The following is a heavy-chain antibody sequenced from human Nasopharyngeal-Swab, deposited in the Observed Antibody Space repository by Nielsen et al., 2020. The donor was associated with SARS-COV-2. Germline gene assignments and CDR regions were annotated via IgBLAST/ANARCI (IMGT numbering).Heavy chain of an antibody. Sequence: GGSLRLSCEASKFTFSSYGMYWVRQAPGNGLEWVALISYDRNDINYADSVKGRFTISRDNSRNTLFLQMNSLRAEDTAVYYCAKDLRGPYFFWGQGTLVTVSS. CDR1: KFTFSSYG. CDR3: AKDLRGPYFF. D-gene: IGHD2/OR15-2a*01. J-gene: IGHJ4*02. V-gene: IGHV3-33*05. CDR2: ISYDRNDI.